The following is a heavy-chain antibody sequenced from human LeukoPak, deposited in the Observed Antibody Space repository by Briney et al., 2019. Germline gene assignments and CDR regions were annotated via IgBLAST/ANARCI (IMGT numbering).Heavy chain of an antibody. V-gene: IGHV3-23*01. J-gene: IGHJ4*02. CDR2: ISGSGGST. Sequence: GGSLRLSCAASGFTFSSYAMSWVRQAPGKGLEWVSAISGSGGSTYYADSVKGRFTISRDNSKNTLFLQMNSLRGEDTAMYYCARVQGGGFRTADSWGQGTLVTVSS. CDR3: ARVQGGGFRTADS. D-gene: IGHD1-14*01. CDR1: GFTFSSYA.